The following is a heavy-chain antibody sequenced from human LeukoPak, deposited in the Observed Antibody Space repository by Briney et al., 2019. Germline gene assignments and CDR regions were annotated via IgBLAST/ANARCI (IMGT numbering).Heavy chain of an antibody. Sequence: GGSLRLSCAASGFTFSSYTMSWVRQAPGKGLEWVSAITTSDGNTYYANSVKGRFTISRDNSKNTLSLQLNSLRAEDTAVYYCAKGTSSSCYSAPNYWGQGTLVTVSS. V-gene: IGHV3-23*01. J-gene: IGHJ4*02. CDR2: ITTSDGNT. CDR1: GFTFSSYT. CDR3: AKGTSSSCYSAPNY. D-gene: IGHD2-15*01.